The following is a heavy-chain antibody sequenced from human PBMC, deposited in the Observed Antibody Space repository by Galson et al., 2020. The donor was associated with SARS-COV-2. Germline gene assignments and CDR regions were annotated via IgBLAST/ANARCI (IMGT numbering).Heavy chain of an antibody. Sequence: KMSGPTLAKPTQTLTLTCTLSGFSLSTTAMAVGWIRQPPGKALEWLALIYWDDDDRYSPSLKSRLTITKDTSKNQVVLTMTSMDPVDTATYYCARYRLTYFDYWGQGTLVTVSS. CDR2: IYWDDDD. CDR1: GFSLSTTAMA. V-gene: IGHV2-5*02. D-gene: IGHD5-18*01. J-gene: IGHJ4*02. CDR3: ARYRLTYFDY.